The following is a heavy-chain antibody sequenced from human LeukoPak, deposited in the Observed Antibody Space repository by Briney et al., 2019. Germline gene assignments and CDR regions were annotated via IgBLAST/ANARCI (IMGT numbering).Heavy chain of an antibody. CDR3: ARCARGVMGYYYMDV. J-gene: IGHJ6*03. D-gene: IGHD3-10*01. CDR1: GFTFSSYG. Sequence: GRSLRLSCAASGFTFSSYGMRWVRQAPGKGLEWVAVIWYDGSNKYYADSVKGRFTISRDNSKNTLYLQMNSLRAEDTAVYYCARCARGVMGYYYMDVWGKGTTVTVSS. V-gene: IGHV3-33*01. CDR2: IWYDGSNK.